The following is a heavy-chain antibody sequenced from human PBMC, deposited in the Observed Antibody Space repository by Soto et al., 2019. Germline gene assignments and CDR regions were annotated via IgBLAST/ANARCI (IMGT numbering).Heavy chain of an antibody. D-gene: IGHD3-3*01. CDR3: AKVFLEWLLPFDY. CDR2: ISGSGGST. CDR1: GFTFSSYA. Sequence: GALRLSCAASGFTFSSYAMSWVRQAPGKGLEWVSAISGSGGSTYYADSVKGRFTISRDNSKNTLCLQMNSLRAEDTAVYYCAKVFLEWLLPFDYWGQGTLVTVSS. J-gene: IGHJ4*02. V-gene: IGHV3-23*01.